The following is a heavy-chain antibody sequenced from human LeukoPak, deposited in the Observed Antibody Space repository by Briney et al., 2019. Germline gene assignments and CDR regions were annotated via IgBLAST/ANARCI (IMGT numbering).Heavy chain of an antibody. CDR2: IYYSGIT. V-gene: IGHV4-39*01. CDR1: GGSISSSSYY. J-gene: IGHJ6*03. D-gene: IGHD6-6*01. CDR3: ARGSSSSGYYYYMDV. Sequence: ASETLSLTCIVSGGSISSSSYYWGWIRQPPGKGLEWIGSIYYSGITYYNRSLRSRVTISVDTSKNQFSLKLSSVTAADTAVYYCARGSSSSGYYYYMDVWGKGTTVTVSS.